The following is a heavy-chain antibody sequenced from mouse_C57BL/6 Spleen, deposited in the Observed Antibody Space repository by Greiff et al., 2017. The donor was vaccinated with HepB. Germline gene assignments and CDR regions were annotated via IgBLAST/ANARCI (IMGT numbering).Heavy chain of an antibody. Sequence: QVQLKQSGAELAKPGASVKLSCKASGYTFTSYWMHWVKQRPGQGLEWIGYINPSSGYTKYNQKFKDKATLTADKSSSTAYMQLSSLTYEDSAVYYCAEGSLGNYFDYWGQGTTLTVSS. J-gene: IGHJ2*01. CDR3: AEGSLGNYFDY. D-gene: IGHD3-3*01. CDR1: GYTFTSYW. CDR2: INPSSGYT. V-gene: IGHV1-7*01.